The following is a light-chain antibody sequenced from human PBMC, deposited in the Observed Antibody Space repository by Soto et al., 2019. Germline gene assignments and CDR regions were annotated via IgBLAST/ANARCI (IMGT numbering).Light chain of an antibody. V-gene: IGLV1-40*01. CDR3: QSYDSSLSGSYV. CDR1: SSNIGAGYD. J-gene: IGLJ1*01. Sequence: QSVLTQPPSVSGAPGQRVTISCTGSSSNIGAGYDVHWYQRLPGTAPKVLIYGNNNRPSGVPDRFSGSKSGTSASLAITGLQAEDEXDYYCQSYDSSLSGSYVFGTGTKLTVL. CDR2: GNN.